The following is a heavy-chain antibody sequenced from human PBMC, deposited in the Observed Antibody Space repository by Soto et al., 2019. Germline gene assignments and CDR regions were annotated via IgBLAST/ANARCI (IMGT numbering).Heavy chain of an antibody. V-gene: IGHV1-24*01. Sequence: ASVKVSCKASGYTFTSYDISWVRQAPGKGLEWMGGFDPEDGETIYAQKFQGRVTMTEDTSTDTAYMELSSLRSEDTAVYYCATDLMTTVTTRSYDYWGQGTLVTVSS. CDR2: FDPEDGET. J-gene: IGHJ4*02. CDR1: GYTFTSYD. D-gene: IGHD4-17*01. CDR3: ATDLMTTVTTRSYDY.